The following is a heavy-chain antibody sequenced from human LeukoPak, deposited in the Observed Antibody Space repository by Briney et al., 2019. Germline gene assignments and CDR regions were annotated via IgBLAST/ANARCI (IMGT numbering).Heavy chain of an antibody. Sequence: GGSLRLSCAASGFTFGSFSLHWVRQAPGKGLEWVALIRSDGSSKNYADSVKGRFTISRDTSKNTVHLQMNNLRAEDTAVYYCAKWSGDYPSYYLDYWGQGTLVTVSS. CDR2: IRSDGSSK. CDR1: GFTFGSFS. CDR3: AKWSGDYPSYYLDY. V-gene: IGHV3-30*02. J-gene: IGHJ4*02. D-gene: IGHD4-17*01.